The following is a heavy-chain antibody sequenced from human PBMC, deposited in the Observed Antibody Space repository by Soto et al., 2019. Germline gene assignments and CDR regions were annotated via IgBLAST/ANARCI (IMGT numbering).Heavy chain of an antibody. J-gene: IGHJ4*02. CDR3: ARTTGFYDILTGYSSHFDY. D-gene: IGHD3-9*01. V-gene: IGHV4-59*01. Sequence: PSETLSLTCTVSGGSISSYYWSWIRQPPGKGLEWIGYIYYSGSTNYNPSLKSRVTISVDTSKNQFSLKLSSVTAADTAVYYCARTTGFYDILTGYSSHFDYWGQGTLVTVSS. CDR1: GGSISSYY. CDR2: IYYSGST.